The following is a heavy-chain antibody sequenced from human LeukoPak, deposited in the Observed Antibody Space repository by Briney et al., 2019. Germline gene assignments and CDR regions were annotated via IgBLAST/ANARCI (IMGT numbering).Heavy chain of an antibody. CDR2: IYTSGST. CDR1: GGSISSYY. V-gene: IGHV4-4*07. J-gene: IGHJ3*02. Sequence: XETLSLSCTVSGGSISSYYWSWIRQPAGKGLEWIGRIYTSGSTNYNPSLKSRVTMSVDTSKNQFSLKLSSVTAADTAVYYCARDGSYSSPYDAFDIWGQGTMVTVSS. CDR3: ARDGSYSSPYDAFDI. D-gene: IGHD6-13*01.